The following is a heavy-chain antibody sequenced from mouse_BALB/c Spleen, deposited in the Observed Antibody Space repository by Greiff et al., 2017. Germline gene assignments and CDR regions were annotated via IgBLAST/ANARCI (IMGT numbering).Heavy chain of an antibody. V-gene: IGHV1-53*01. CDR2: INPSNGGN. J-gene: IGHJ1*01. CDR1: GYTFTSYY. D-gene: IGHD1-1*01. Sequence: QVQLQQSGAELVKPGASVKLSCKASGYTFTSYYMYWVQQRPGQGLEWIGEINPSNGGNNFNEKFKGKATLTSDKSSSTAYMELSSLTSEDSAVYYCARRGFITTVVAHWYFDVWGAGTTVTVSS. CDR3: ARRGFITTVVAHWYFDV.